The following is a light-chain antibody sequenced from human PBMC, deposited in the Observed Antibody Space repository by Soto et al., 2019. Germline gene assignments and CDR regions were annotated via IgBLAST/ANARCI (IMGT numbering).Light chain of an antibody. J-gene: IGLJ2*01. Sequence: QSALTQPASVSGSPGQSITISCTSTTSDVGDYNYVSWYQQYPGKAPKPIIYHVSNRPSGASNRFSGSKSGDTASLNISGLQADDVADYYFSSYTSGGRVIFGGGTKLTV. CDR3: SSYTSGGRVI. CDR1: TSDVGDYNY. V-gene: IGLV2-14*01. CDR2: HVS.